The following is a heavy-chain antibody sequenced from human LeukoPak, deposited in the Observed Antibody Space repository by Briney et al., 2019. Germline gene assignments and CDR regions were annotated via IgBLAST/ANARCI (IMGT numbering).Heavy chain of an antibody. J-gene: IGHJ4*01. Sequence: GGSLRLSCVVSGFGFSDSYMTWIRQTPGKGLEWLAYISGSDSDIYYADSVKGRFTISRDNAKNSLYLQMNSLRPDDTALYYCSTDPRLLIYWGHGTLVTVSS. V-gene: IGHV3-11*01. CDR1: GFGFSDSY. CDR3: STDPRLLIY. D-gene: IGHD2-8*01. CDR2: ISGSDSDI.